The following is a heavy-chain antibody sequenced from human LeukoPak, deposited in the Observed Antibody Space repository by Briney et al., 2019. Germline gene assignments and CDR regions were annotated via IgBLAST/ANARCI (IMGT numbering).Heavy chain of an antibody. Sequence: PGESLRLSCLVSGLTFSSTWMSWVRQAPGKGLEWIGRIKSKTDGETTDYAAPLKGRFTLSRDDSKNTLYLQINSLKTEDTAVYYCTSDFRWELQDLYWGQGTLVTVSS. V-gene: IGHV3-15*01. J-gene: IGHJ4*02. CDR2: IKSKTDGETT. D-gene: IGHD1-26*01. CDR1: GLTFSSTW. CDR3: TSDFRWELQDLY.